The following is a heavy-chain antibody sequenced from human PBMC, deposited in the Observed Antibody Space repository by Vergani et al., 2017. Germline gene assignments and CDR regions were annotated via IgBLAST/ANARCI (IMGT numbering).Heavy chain of an antibody. V-gene: IGHV4-59*01. Sequence: QVQLQESGPGLVKPSETLSLTCTVSGGSISSYYWSWIRQPPGKGLEWIGYIYYSGSTNYNPSLKSRVTISVDTSKNQFPLKLSSVTAADTAVYYCARTPDTVNYYYYGMDVWGQGTTVTVSS. D-gene: IGHD5-18*01. J-gene: IGHJ6*02. CDR3: ARTPDTVNYYYYGMDV. CDR1: GGSISSYY. CDR2: IYYSGST.